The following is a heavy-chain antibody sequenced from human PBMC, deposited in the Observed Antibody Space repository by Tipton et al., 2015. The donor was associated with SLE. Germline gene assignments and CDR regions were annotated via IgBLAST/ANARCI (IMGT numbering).Heavy chain of an antibody. CDR2: ISGSSLYI. CDR3: ARDIFGVGVVNYFDY. J-gene: IGHJ4*02. V-gene: IGHV3-21*01. Sequence: GSLRLSCVASGFTFDDYAMHWVRQAPGKGLEWVSSISGSSLYIYYADSVKGRFTISRDNAKNSLYLQMNSLRAEDTAVYYCARDIFGVGVVNYFDYWGQGTLVTVSS. CDR1: GFTFDDYA. D-gene: IGHD3-3*01.